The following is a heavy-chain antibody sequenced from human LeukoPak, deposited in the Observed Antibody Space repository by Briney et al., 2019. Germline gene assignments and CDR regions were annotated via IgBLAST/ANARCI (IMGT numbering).Heavy chain of an antibody. J-gene: IGHJ4*02. D-gene: IGHD6-25*01. V-gene: IGHV4-4*02. CDR2: VYPTGST. CDR3: GTTEHDSGDY. Sequence: SETLSLTCAVSGDSIGNSNWWTWIRQPPGKGLEWIGEVYPTGSTNYSPSLKGRVTISVDKSKNQFSLTLTSVTAADTAVYFCGTTEHDSGDYWGQGTLVTVSS. CDR1: GDSIGNSNW.